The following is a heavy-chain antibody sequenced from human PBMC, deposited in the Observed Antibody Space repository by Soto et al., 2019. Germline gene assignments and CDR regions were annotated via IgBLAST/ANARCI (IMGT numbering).Heavy chain of an antibody. D-gene: IGHD1-26*01. CDR3: ARQRGQLRGRYFDY. CDR2: IDWDDDK. J-gene: IGHJ4*02. V-gene: IGHV2-70*04. CDR1: GFSLSNSGMR. Sequence: PTLVNPTQTLTLTRTFSGFSLSNSGMRVSWIRQPPGKALEWLARIDWDDDKFYRTSLKTRLTISKDTSKNQVVLRMTNMDPADTATYYCARQRGQLRGRYFDYWGQGALVTVSS.